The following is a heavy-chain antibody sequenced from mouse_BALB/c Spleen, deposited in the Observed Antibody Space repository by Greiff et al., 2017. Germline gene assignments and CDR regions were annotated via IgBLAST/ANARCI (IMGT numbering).Heavy chain of an antibody. J-gene: IGHJ3*01. CDR3: ARSYDDYYGFAY. D-gene: IGHD2-13*01. V-gene: IGHV1S137*01. CDR1: GYTFTDYA. Sequence: VQVQQSGPGLVRPGVSVKISCTGSGYTFTDYAMHWVKQSHAKSLEWIGVISTYYGNTNYNQKFKGKATMTVDKSSSTAYMELARLTSEDSAVYYCARSYDDYYGFAYWGQGTLVTVSA. CDR2: ISTYYGNT.